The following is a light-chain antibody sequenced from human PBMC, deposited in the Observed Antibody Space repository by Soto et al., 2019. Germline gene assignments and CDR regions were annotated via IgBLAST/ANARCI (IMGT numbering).Light chain of an antibody. CDR1: QGINSY. CDR2: AAS. J-gene: IGKJ4*01. Sequence: DIQLTQSPSFLPASVGDTVTVTCRASQGINSYLAWYQQRPGKAPKLLIYAASTLESGGPARFSGSGSGTEFTLTISSLQPEDFATYYCQQLNSYPLTFGGGTKVEIK. V-gene: IGKV1-9*01. CDR3: QQLNSYPLT.